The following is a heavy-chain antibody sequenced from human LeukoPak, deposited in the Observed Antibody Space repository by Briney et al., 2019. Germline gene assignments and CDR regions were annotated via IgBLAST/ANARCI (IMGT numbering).Heavy chain of an antibody. D-gene: IGHD1-26*01. CDR1: GFTFDEYA. CDR2: ISWNSGRI. V-gene: IGHV3-9*01. J-gene: IGHJ4*02. CDR3: AKATESGTYFDN. Sequence: PGGSLRLSCAASGFTFDEYAMNWVRQAPGKGLEWVSGISWNSGRIGYADSVQGRFTISRDNAKNSLYLQMNSLRAEDTALYYCAKATESGTYFDNWGQGTLVTVSS.